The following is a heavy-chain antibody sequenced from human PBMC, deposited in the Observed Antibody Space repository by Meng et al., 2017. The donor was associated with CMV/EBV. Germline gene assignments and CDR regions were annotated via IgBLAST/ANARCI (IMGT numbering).Heavy chain of an antibody. D-gene: IGHD3-10*01. CDR3: ARKGFYYGSGGSQYYYYYGMDV. CDR2: IIPILGIA. Sequence: SVKVSCKASGGTFSSYAISWVRQAPGQRLEWMGGIIPILGIASYAQKFQGRVTITADKSTSTAYMELSSLRSEDTAVYYCARKGFYYGSGGSQYYYYYGMDVWGQGTTVTVSS. CDR1: GGTFSSYA. V-gene: IGHV1-69*10. J-gene: IGHJ6*02.